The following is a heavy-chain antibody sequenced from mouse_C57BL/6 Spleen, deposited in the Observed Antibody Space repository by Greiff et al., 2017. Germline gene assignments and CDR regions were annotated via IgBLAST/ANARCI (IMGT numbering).Heavy chain of an antibody. Sequence: QVQLQQPGAELVRPGTSVKLSCKASGYTFTSYWMHWVKQRPGQGLEWIGVIDPSDSSTNYNQKFKGKATLTVDTSSSTAYMQLSSLTSGDSAVYFCARGGSSFHYFDYWGRGTTLTVSS. CDR1: GYTFTSYW. V-gene: IGHV1-59*01. J-gene: IGHJ2*01. CDR3: ARGGSSFHYFDY. D-gene: IGHD1-1*01. CDR2: IDPSDSST.